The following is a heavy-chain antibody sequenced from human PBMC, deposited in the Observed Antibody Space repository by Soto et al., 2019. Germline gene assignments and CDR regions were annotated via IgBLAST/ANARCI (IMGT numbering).Heavy chain of an antibody. CDR2: IQQDETQK. CDR1: GFTFSGSW. V-gene: IGHV3-7*03. CDR3: ARGYSSSPNWFDH. J-gene: IGHJ5*02. Sequence: EVQLVESGGGLVQPGGSLRLSCVASGFTFSGSWMNWVRQAPGKRLEWVASIQQDETQKYYVDSVRGRFTISRDDAMNSLYLQMSSLRAEDTAIYYCARGYSSSPNWFDHWGQGTLVTVSS. D-gene: IGHD6-6*01.